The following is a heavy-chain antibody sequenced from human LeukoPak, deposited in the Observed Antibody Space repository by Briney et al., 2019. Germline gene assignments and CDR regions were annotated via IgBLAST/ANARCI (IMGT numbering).Heavy chain of an antibody. D-gene: IGHD5-18*01. CDR2: IIPILGIA. CDR3: ARSRPDTAMVRKSYYFDY. J-gene: IGHJ4*02. Sequence: SVKVSCKASGGTFSSYAISWVRQAPGQGLEWMGRIIPILGIANYAQKFQGRVTITADKSTSTAYMELSSLRSEDTAVYYCARSRPDTAMVRKSYYFDYWGQGTLVAVSS. CDR1: GGTFSSYA. V-gene: IGHV1-69*04.